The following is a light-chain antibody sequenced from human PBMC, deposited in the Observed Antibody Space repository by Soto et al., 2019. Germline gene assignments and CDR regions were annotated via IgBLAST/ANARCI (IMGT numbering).Light chain of an antibody. CDR2: DVN. CDR1: SGDIGAYNY. Sequence: QSGLTQPRSVSGSPGQSVTFSCTGTSGDIGAYNYVSWYQFHPGKAPKMIIYDVNKRPSGVPDRFSGSKSGNTASLTISWLQAEDEADYYCCSYAHTSRVFGGGTQLTVL. CDR3: CSYAHTSRV. J-gene: IGLJ3*02. V-gene: IGLV2-11*01.